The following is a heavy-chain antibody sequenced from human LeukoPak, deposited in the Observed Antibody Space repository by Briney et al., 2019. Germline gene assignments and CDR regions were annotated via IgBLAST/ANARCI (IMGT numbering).Heavy chain of an antibody. V-gene: IGHV3-23*01. CDR2: ISGGADGI. CDR1: GFTFSGYS. Sequence: PGGSLRLSCTASGFTFSGYSMNWIRQAPGKGLEWVSVISGGADGIYYADSVKGRFTISRDNSKNTLYLQMNSLRVEDTAIYYCTKISPLRIEYFHHWGQGTLVTVSS. J-gene: IGHJ1*01. CDR3: TKISPLRIEYFHH. D-gene: IGHD5-12*01.